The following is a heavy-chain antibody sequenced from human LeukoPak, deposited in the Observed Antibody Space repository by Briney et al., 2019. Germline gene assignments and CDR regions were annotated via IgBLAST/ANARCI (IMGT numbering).Heavy chain of an antibody. CDR2: ISYDGSNK. Sequence: GGSLRLSCAASGFTFSSYAMHWVRQAPGKGLEWVAVISYDGSNKYYADSVKGRFTISRDNSKNTLYLQMNSLRAEDTAVYYCARPPRAHRGGVIVTTFDIWGQGTMVTVSS. V-gene: IGHV3-30*04. D-gene: IGHD3-16*02. CDR3: ARPPRAHRGGVIVTTFDI. J-gene: IGHJ3*02. CDR1: GFTFSSYA.